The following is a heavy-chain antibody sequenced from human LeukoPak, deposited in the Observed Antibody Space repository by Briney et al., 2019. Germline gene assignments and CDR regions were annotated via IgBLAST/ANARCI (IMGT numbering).Heavy chain of an antibody. V-gene: IGHV3-23*01. Sequence: GGSLRLSCAASGFTFGIYAMSWVRQAPGKGLEWVSAISGSGGSTYYADSVKGRFTISRDNSKNTLYLQMNSLRAEDTAVYYCARVRSGSQAGYGMDVWGQGXTVTXSS. J-gene: IGHJ6*02. CDR2: ISGSGGST. D-gene: IGHD3-10*01. CDR1: GFTFGIYA. CDR3: ARVRSGSQAGYGMDV.